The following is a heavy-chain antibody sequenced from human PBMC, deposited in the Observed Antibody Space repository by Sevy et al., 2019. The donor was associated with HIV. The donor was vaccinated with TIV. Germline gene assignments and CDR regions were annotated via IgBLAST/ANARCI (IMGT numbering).Heavy chain of an antibody. J-gene: IGHJ5*02. V-gene: IGHV3-23*01. Sequence: GGSLRLSCAASGFTFSGYAMSWVRQAPGKGLEWVSLITGSGCKTYYADSVKGRFTISRDNSKNTVNLQMNSLRVEDTAIYYCAKETWGLFDPWGQGILVTVSS. CDR3: AKETWGLFDP. D-gene: IGHD7-27*01. CDR2: ITGSGCKT. CDR1: GFTFSGYA.